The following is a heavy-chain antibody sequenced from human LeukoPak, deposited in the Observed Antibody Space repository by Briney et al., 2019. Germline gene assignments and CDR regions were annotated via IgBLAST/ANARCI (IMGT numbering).Heavy chain of an antibody. CDR2: IYCSGST. Sequence: SETLSLPCTVSGGSISSYYWSWIRQPPGKGLEWIGYIYCSGSTNYNPSLKSRVTISVDTSKNQFSLKLSSVTAADTAVYYCSRDLEGLGLFDYWGQGTLVTVSS. CDR3: SRDLEGLGLFDY. D-gene: IGHD7-27*01. CDR1: GGSISSYY. J-gene: IGHJ4*02. V-gene: IGHV4-59*01.